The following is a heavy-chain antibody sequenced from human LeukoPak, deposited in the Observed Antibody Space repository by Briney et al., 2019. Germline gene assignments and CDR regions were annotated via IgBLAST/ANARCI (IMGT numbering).Heavy chain of an antibody. D-gene: IGHD2-8*01. J-gene: IGHJ4*02. V-gene: IGHV3-23*01. CDR3: AKQSYARSLGE. Sequence: GGSLRLSCATSGFPFSDFSMSWVRQAPGKGLEWISTTNSGGTSTYYAESVKGRFTISRDNSKNTLYLQMSSLRVEDTAVYYCAKQSYARSLGEGGQGALVTVSS. CDR2: TNSGGTST. CDR1: GFPFSDFS.